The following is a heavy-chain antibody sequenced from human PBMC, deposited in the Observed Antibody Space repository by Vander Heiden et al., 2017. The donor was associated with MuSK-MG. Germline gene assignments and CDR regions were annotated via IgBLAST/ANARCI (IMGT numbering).Heavy chain of an antibody. V-gene: IGHV1-24*01. CDR1: GYTLTELS. CDR2: FDPEDGET. CDR3: ATCCPYSIGWYEYFQH. D-gene: IGHD6-19*01. Sequence: QVQLVQSGAEVKKPGASVKVSCKVSGYTLTELSMHWVRQAPGKGLEWMGGFDPEDGETIYAQKFQGRVTMTEDTSTDTADMELSSLRSEETAVYYCATCCPYSIGWYEYFQHWGQGTLVTVSS. J-gene: IGHJ1*01.